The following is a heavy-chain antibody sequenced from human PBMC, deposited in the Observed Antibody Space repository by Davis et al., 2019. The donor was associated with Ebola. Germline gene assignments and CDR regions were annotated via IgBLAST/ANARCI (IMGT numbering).Heavy chain of an antibody. D-gene: IGHD2-2*01. CDR2: IIPIFGTA. J-gene: IGHJ4*02. V-gene: IGHV1-69*13. Sequence: SVKVSCKASGYSFANFGISWVRQAPGQGLEWMGGIIPIFGTANYAQKFQGRVTITADESTSTAYMELSSLRSEDTAVYYCARSDCSSTSCYLVAAAGTFDYWGQGTLVTVSS. CDR3: ARSDCSSTSCYLVAAAGTFDY. CDR1: GYSFANFG.